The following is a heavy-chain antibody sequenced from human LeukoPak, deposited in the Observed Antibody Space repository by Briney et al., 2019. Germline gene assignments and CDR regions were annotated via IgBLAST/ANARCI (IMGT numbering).Heavy chain of an antibody. CDR3: ARDQAEIAAADTNQYYYGMDV. D-gene: IGHD6-25*01. J-gene: IGHJ6*02. CDR1: TFTFSNFA. CDR2: MSYDGSNK. Sequence: GGSLRLSCAASTFTFSNFAMSWVRQAPGKGLEWVAVMSYDGSNKYYADSVKGRFTTSRDNSKNTLYLQMHSLRAEDTAVYYCARDQAEIAAADTNQYYYGMDVWGQGTTVTVSS. V-gene: IGHV3-30*04.